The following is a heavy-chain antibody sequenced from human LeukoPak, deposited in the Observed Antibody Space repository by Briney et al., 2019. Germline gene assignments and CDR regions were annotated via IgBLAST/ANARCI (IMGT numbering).Heavy chain of an antibody. CDR1: GGSISSYY. J-gene: IGHJ4*02. CDR2: IYYSGST. CDR3: ARHDGGLIDY. D-gene: IGHD3-16*01. V-gene: IGHV4-59*08. Sequence: SETLSLTCTVSGGSISSYYWSWIRQPPGKGLEWIGYIYYSGSTNYNPSLKSRVTISVDTSKNQFSLRLSSVTAEDTAVYYCARHDGGLIDYWGQGTLVTVSS.